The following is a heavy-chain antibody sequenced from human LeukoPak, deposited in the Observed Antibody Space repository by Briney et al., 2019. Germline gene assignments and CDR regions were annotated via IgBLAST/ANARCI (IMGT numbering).Heavy chain of an antibody. J-gene: IGHJ4*02. Sequence: SETLSLTCAVYGGSFSGYYWSWIRQPPGKGLEWIGEINHSGSTNYNPSLKSRVTISVDTSKNQFSLKLSSVTAADTAVYYCARGRDGYNPGDWGQGTLVTVSS. D-gene: IGHD5-24*01. V-gene: IGHV4-34*01. CDR1: GGSFSGYY. CDR2: INHSGST. CDR3: ARGRDGYNPGD.